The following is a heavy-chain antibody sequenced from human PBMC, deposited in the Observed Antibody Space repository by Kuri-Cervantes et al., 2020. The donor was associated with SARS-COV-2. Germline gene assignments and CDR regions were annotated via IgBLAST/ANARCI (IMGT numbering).Heavy chain of an antibody. D-gene: IGHD2-15*01. Sequence: GESLKISCAASGFTFSSYAMHWVRQAPGKGLEWVAVISYDGSNKYYADSVKGRFTISRENAKNSLYLQMNSLRAEDTAVYYCAKDSYCSGGSCYYYYGMDVWGQGTTVTVSS. CDR3: AKDSYCSGGSCYYYYGMDV. V-gene: IGHV3-30*04. CDR2: ISYDGSNK. CDR1: GFTFSSYA. J-gene: IGHJ6*02.